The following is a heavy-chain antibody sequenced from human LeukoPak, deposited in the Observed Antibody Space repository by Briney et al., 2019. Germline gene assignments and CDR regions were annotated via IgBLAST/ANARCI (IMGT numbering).Heavy chain of an antibody. Sequence: GGSLRLSCAASGFTFSSYAMSWVRQAPGKGLEWVSAISGSGGSTYYADSVEGRFTISRDNSKNTLYLQMNSLRAEDTAVYYCAKDIVVVRDIYYYGMDVWGKGTTVTVSS. D-gene: IGHD2-15*01. CDR3: AKDIVVVRDIYYYGMDV. V-gene: IGHV3-23*01. J-gene: IGHJ6*04. CDR2: ISGSGGST. CDR1: GFTFSSYA.